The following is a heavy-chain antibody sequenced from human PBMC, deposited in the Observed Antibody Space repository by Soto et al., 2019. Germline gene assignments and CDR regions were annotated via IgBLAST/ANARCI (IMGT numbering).Heavy chain of an antibody. CDR1: GGSISRYY. CDR2: IYSSGST. CDR3: ARSGCSGGSCLSYDYYYGMDV. J-gene: IGHJ6*02. Sequence: PSETLSLTCTVSGGSISRYYWSWIRQPAGKGLEWIGRIYSSGSTNYNPSVKSRVTMSVDTSKNQFSLKLSSVTAADTAVYYCARSGCSGGSCLSYDYYYGMDVWGQGTTVTVSS. D-gene: IGHD2-15*01. V-gene: IGHV4-4*07.